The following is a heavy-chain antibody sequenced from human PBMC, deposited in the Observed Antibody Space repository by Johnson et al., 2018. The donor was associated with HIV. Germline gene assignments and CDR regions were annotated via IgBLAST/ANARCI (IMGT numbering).Heavy chain of an antibody. D-gene: IGHD4-17*01. Sequence: VQLVESGGGLVQPGGSLRLSCAASGFTFSSSAMHWVHQAPGKGLEWVANIKQDGSEKYYVDSVKGRFTISRDNAKNSLYLQMNSLKTEDTSLYYCARALRDAFDIWGQGTMVTVSS. V-gene: IGHV3-7*01. CDR3: ARALRDAFDI. CDR2: IKQDGSEK. J-gene: IGHJ3*02. CDR1: GFTFSSSA.